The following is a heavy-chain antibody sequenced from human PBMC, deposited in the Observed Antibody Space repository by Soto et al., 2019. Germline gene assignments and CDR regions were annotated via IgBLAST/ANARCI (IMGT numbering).Heavy chain of an antibody. CDR1: GYAFTGYY. CDR3: ATRYSYVHF. J-gene: IGHJ4*02. Sequence: ASVKVSCKSSGYAFTGYYIHWVRQAPGQGLEWMGWINPNSGDTDYAQKFQGRVTMTRDTSFSTAYMELSSLRSDDTAVYYCATRYSYVHFWGQGTLVTVSS. V-gene: IGHV1-2*02. CDR2: INPNSGDT. D-gene: IGHD5-18*01.